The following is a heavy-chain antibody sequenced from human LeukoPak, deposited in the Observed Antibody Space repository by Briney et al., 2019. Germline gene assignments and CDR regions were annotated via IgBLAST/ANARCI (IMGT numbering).Heavy chain of an antibody. V-gene: IGHV4-30-4*01. CDR2: IHDSGST. CDR3: ARGFGAGNYYYGWFDP. CDR1: GASISSGDYH. Sequence: SETLSLTCTVSGASISSGDYHWNWIRQPPGKGLEWIGFIHDSGSTYYNPFLKSRVSISRDMSKNQLSLMLSSVTAADTAVYYCARGFGAGNYYYGWFDPWGQGTLVSVSS. D-gene: IGHD3-10*01. J-gene: IGHJ5*02.